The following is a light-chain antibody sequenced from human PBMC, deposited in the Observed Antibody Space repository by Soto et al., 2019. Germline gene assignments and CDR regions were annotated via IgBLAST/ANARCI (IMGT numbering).Light chain of an antibody. Sequence: EIVLTQSPGTLSLSPGERVTLSCGASQSVSSYYLVWYQQKPAQAPRLLIYGASIRSTGIPDRFSGSGSGTEFTLTINRLEPEDFEVYYCQQYGSSPMYTFGQGTQLEIK. CDR2: GAS. CDR3: QQYGSSPMYT. J-gene: IGKJ2*01. V-gene: IGKV3-20*01. CDR1: QSVSSYY.